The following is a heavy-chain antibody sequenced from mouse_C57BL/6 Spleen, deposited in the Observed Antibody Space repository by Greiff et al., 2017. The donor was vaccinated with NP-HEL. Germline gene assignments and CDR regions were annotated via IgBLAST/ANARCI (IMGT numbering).Heavy chain of an antibody. V-gene: IGHV14-3*01. CDR1: GFNIKNTY. CDR2: IDPANGNT. J-gene: IGHJ1*03. Sequence: DVKLVESVAELVRPGASVKLSCTASGFNIKNTYMHWVKQRPEQGLEWIGRIDPANGNTKYAPKFQGKATITADTSSNTAYLQLSSLTSEDTAIYYCARDYGSFHWYFDVWGTGTTVTVSS. CDR3: ARDYGSFHWYFDV. D-gene: IGHD1-1*01.